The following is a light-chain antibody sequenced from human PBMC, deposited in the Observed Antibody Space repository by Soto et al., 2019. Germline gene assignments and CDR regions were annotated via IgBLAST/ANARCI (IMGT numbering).Light chain of an antibody. CDR3: QQTSIIPWT. V-gene: IGKV1-5*01. Sequence: DIQMTQSPSTLSASVGDRVTITCRASQSISSWLAWYQQKPGKAPKLLIYDASSLESGVPSRFSGSGSGTEFTLTISSLQPDDFATYYCQQTSIIPWTFGQGTTVEF. J-gene: IGKJ1*01. CDR2: DAS. CDR1: QSISSW.